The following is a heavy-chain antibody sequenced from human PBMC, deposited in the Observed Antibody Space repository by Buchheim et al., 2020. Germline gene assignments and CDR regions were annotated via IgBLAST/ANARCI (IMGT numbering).Heavy chain of an antibody. CDR3: AKAASSSWYGASYYGLDV. D-gene: IGHD6-13*01. Sequence: EVQLVESGGGLVQPGGSVRLSCAASGFTFSSYEMNWVRQAPGKGLEWVSYISGSGSTTFYADSVKGRFTISRDNVKDSLYLQMNSLRVEDAAIYYCAKAASSSWYGASYYGLDVWGQGTT. CDR2: ISGSGSTT. V-gene: IGHV3-48*03. J-gene: IGHJ6*02. CDR1: GFTFSSYE.